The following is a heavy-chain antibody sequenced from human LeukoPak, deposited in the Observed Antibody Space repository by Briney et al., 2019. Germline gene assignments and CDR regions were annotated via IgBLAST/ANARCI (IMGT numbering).Heavy chain of an antibody. CDR3: ARQFYSSSWYFDL. J-gene: IGHJ2*01. Sequence: SETLSLTCAAYGGSFSGYYWSWIRQPPGKGLEWIGEINHSGSTNYNPSLKSRVTISVDTSKNQFSLKLSSVTAADTAVYYCARQFYSSSWYFDLWGRGTLVTVSS. CDR2: INHSGST. D-gene: IGHD6-13*01. CDR1: GGSFSGYY. V-gene: IGHV4-34*01.